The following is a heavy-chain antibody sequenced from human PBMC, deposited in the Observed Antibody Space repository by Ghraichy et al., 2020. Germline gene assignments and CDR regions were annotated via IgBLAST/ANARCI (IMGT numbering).Heavy chain of an antibody. CDR2: IYYSGST. V-gene: IGHV4-61*01. CDR1: GGSVSSGSYY. D-gene: IGHD1-26*01. Sequence: SETLSLTCTVSGGSVSSGSYYWSWIRQPPGKGLEWIGYIYYSGSTNYNPSLKSRVTISVDTSKNQFSLKLSSVTAADTAVYYCARENSGSPHVYIDYWGQGTLVTVSS. CDR3: ARENSGSPHVYIDY. J-gene: IGHJ4*02.